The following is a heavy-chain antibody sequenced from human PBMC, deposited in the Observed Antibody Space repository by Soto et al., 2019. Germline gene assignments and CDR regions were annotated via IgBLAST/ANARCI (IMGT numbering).Heavy chain of an antibody. CDR1: GFTFGTQS. Sequence: EVQVVESGGDLVQPGGSLTLSWAPSGFTFGTQSMSWVRQAPGNGLEWVASIKEDGSEKYYLDSVKGRFTISRDDAKNSLFLQMNRLRVEDTAVYYCTRAWRQPDYWGQGTPVTVSS. D-gene: IGHD5-18*01. CDR3: TRAWRQPDY. CDR2: IKEDGSEK. V-gene: IGHV3-7*01. J-gene: IGHJ4*02.